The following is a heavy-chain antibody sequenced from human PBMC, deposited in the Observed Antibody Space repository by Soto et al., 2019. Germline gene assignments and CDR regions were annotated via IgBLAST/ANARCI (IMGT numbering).Heavy chain of an antibody. CDR1: GFTFSDFY. CDR3: ARDVIFRGVLFY. Sequence: GGSLRLSCAASGFTFSDFYMSWVRQAPGKGLEWISYVSGSGSTTHYADSVKGRFTSSRDSAKNSLYLQMNSLRAEDTAVYYCARDVIFRGVLFYWGQGTLVTVSS. CDR2: VSGSGSTT. J-gene: IGHJ4*02. D-gene: IGHD3-10*01. V-gene: IGHV3-11*01.